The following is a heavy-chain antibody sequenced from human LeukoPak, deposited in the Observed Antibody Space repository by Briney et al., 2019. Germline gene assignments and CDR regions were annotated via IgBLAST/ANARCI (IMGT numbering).Heavy chain of an antibody. J-gene: IGHJ1*01. CDR3: ARRRYFDGSGYLE. CDR1: GDSVSRSDSY. CDR2: IYCGRT. V-gene: IGHV4-39*01. D-gene: IGHD3-22*01. Sequence: SETLSLTCSVSGDSVSRSDSYWDWIRQPPGKGLEWIGTIYCGRTYYSPSLRSRVTMSVDPSNNQLSLTLRSVTAADTALYYCARRRYFDGSGYLEWGQGTLLSVSS.